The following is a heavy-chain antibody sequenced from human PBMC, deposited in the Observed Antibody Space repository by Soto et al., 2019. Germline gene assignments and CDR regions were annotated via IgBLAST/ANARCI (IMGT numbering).Heavy chain of an antibody. Sequence: PSLPMSLTCTVSDGSSSSGDYYWSWKSQPPGKGLEWIGYIYYSGSTYYNPSLKSRVTISVDTSKNQFSLKLSSVTAADTAVYYCARGGQLGAYYYYYGMDVWGQGTTVPVSS. V-gene: IGHV4-30-4*01. CDR1: DGSSSSGDYY. J-gene: IGHJ6*02. CDR2: IYYSGST. CDR3: ARGGQLGAYYYYYGMDV. D-gene: IGHD6-6*01.